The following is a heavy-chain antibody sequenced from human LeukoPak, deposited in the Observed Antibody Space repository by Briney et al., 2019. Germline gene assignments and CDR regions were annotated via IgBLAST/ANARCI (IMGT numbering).Heavy chain of an antibody. CDR1: GFTFSSYE. CDR2: FKSKTDGGTT. Sequence: GGSLRLSCAASGFTFSSYEMNWVRQAPGKGLEWVGRFKSKTDGGTTDYAAPVKGRFTISRDDSESTLYLQMNSLKTEDTALYCCTADLRGDYAPSLASWGQGTLVTVSS. V-gene: IGHV3-15*01. J-gene: IGHJ4*02. D-gene: IGHD4-17*01. CDR3: TADLRGDYAPSLAS.